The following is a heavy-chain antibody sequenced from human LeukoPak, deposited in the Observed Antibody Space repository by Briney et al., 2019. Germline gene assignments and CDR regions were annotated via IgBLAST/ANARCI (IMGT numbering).Heavy chain of an antibody. J-gene: IGHJ4*02. CDR1: GGSISSGDYY. D-gene: IGHD4-17*01. V-gene: IGHV4-30-4*01. CDR2: IYYSGST. Sequence: PSQTLSLTCTVSGGSISSGDYYWSWIRQPPGKGLEWIGYIYYSGSTYYNPSPKSRVTISVDTSKNQFSLKLSSVTAADTAVYYCARCTTTVTTWFDYWGQGTLVTVSS. CDR3: ARCTTTVTTWFDY.